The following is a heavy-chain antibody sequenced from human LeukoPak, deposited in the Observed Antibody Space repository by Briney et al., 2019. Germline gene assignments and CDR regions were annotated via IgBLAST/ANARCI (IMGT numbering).Heavy chain of an antibody. V-gene: IGHV3-33*08. J-gene: IGHJ4*02. Sequence: GRSLRLSCAASGFTFSSYGMHWVRQVPGKGLEWVAVIWSDGSNKYYTDSVKGRFTIYRHDSKNTLYLQMDSLRAEDTAVYYCARRGSGTYSVDQWGQGTLVTVSS. CDR3: ARRGSGTYSVDQ. CDR2: IWSDGSNK. D-gene: IGHD3-10*01. CDR1: GFTFSSYG.